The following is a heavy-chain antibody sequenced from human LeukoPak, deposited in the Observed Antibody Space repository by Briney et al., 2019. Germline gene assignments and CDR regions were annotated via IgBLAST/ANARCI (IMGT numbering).Heavy chain of an antibody. V-gene: IGHV4-34*01. CDR3: ARVLVWGVVIRRFDP. D-gene: IGHD3-3*01. Sequence: SETLFLTCAVYGGSFSGYYWSWIRQPPGKGLEWIGEINHSGSTNYNPSLKSRVTISVDTSKNQFSLKLSSVTAADTAVYYCARVLVWGVVIRRFDPWGQGTLVTVSS. CDR2: INHSGST. J-gene: IGHJ5*02. CDR1: GGSFSGYY.